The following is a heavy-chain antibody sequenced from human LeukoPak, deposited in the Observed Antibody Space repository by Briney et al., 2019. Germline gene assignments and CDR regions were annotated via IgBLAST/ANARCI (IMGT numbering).Heavy chain of an antibody. CDR3: AKDLVRTAIDY. D-gene: IGHD6-25*01. J-gene: IGHJ4*02. Sequence: GGSLRLSCAASGFTFSSYGMHWVRQAPGKGLEWVAVISYDGSNKYYADSVKGRFTISRDNSRNTLYLQMNSLRAEDTAVYYCAKDLVRTAIDYWGQGTLVTVSS. V-gene: IGHV3-30*18. CDR1: GFTFSSYG. CDR2: ISYDGSNK.